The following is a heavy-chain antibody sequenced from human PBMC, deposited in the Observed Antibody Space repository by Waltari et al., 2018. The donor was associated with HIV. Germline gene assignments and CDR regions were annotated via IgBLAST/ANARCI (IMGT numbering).Heavy chain of an antibody. CDR3: TRSRFNNPDF. J-gene: IGHJ4*02. Sequence: VQSGGGLSQPGGSLRLSCSASGFVGGDNYMTWVRQATGRVLVSVSLLYHHGEAYYSYSVRGRFSISRDTSTGTLHLQMDNLRVEDTAMYYCTRSRFNNPDFWGRGTLVTVSS. D-gene: IGHD1-20*01. CDR2: LYHHGEA. V-gene: IGHV3-53*01. CDR1: GFVGGDNY.